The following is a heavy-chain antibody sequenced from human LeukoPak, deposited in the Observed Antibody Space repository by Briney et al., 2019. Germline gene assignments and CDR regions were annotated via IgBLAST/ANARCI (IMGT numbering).Heavy chain of an antibody. CDR1: GYTFTNYY. Sequence: ASVKVSCKASGYTFTNYYMHWVRQAPGQGLEWMGIINPSGGTISYAQKFQGRVTMTRDTSTSTVYMELSSLRSEDTAVYYCARGGPRGDTDMVLTYWGQGTLVTVSS. CDR2: INPSGGTI. CDR3: ARGGPRGDTDMVLTY. D-gene: IGHD5-18*01. V-gene: IGHV1-46*01. J-gene: IGHJ4*02.